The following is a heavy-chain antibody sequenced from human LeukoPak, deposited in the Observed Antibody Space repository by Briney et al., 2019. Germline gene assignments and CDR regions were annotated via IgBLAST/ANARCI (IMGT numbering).Heavy chain of an antibody. CDR3: ASGMYSSGWYDY. CDR2: INPNSGGT. V-gene: IGHV1-2*02. J-gene: IGHJ4*02. D-gene: IGHD6-19*01. Sequence: GASVNVSCKASVYTFTVYYMHWVRQAPGQGLEWMGWINPNSGGTNYAQKFQGRVTMTRDTSISTAYMELSRLRSDDTAVYYCASGMYSSGWYDYWGQGTLVTVSS. CDR1: VYTFTVYY.